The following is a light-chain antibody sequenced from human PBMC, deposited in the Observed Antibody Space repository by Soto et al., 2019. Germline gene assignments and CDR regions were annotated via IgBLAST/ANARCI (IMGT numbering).Light chain of an antibody. CDR2: WAS. Sequence: DIVMTQSPDSLSVSLGERATINCKASRSLFHNSNNENHLAWYQQKPGQPPKLLIFWASTRESGVPDRFTGSGSETDFSLTISGLQAEDVAVYYCHQYCSIPLTFGGGTKVEI. CDR3: HQYCSIPLT. CDR1: RSLFHNSNNENH. J-gene: IGKJ4*02. V-gene: IGKV4-1*01.